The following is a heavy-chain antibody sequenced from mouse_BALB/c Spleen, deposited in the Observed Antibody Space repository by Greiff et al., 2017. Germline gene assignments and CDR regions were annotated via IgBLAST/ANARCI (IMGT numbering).Heavy chain of an antibody. CDR2: INPSTGYT. J-gene: IGHJ4*01. Sequence: VQLVESGAELAKPGASVKMSCKASGYTFTSYWMHWVKQRPGQGLEWIGYINPSTGYTEYNQKFKDKATLTADKSSSTAYMQLSSLTSEDSAVYYCARTPLYYGNYGAMDYWGQGTSVTVSS. D-gene: IGHD2-1*01. CDR3: ARTPLYYGNYGAMDY. CDR1: GYTFTSYW. V-gene: IGHV1-7*01.